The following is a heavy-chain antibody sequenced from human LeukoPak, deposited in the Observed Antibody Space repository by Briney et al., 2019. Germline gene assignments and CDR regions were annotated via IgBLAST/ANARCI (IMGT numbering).Heavy chain of an antibody. D-gene: IGHD1-26*01. CDR2: IRYDGSNK. Sequence: GRSLRLSCAASGFTFSSYGMHWVRQAPGKGLEWVAFIRYDGSNKYYADSVKGRFTISRDNSKNTLYLQMNSLRAEDTAVYYCAKDKEVGAPSPDYWGQGTLVTVSS. CDR1: GFTFSSYG. J-gene: IGHJ4*02. V-gene: IGHV3-30*02. CDR3: AKDKEVGAPSPDY.